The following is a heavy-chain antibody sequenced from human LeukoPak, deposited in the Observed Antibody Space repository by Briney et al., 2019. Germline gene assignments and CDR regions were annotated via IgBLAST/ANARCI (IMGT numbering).Heavy chain of an antibody. J-gene: IGHJ4*02. CDR2: INPNSGGT. CDR1: GYTFTGYY. D-gene: IGHD7-27*01. Sequence: ASVKVSCKASGYTFTGYYMNWVRQAPGQGLEWMGSINPNSGGTNYAQKFQGRVSLPRDMSISTAYMELSRLTSDDPAVYYCARDHNWGPDYWGQGTLVSVSS. CDR3: ARDHNWGPDY. V-gene: IGHV1-2*02.